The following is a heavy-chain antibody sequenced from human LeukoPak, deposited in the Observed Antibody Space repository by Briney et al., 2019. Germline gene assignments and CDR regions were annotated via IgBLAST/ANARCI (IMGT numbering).Heavy chain of an antibody. D-gene: IGHD6-6*01. J-gene: IGHJ1*01. V-gene: IGHV4-39*07. CDR2: IYHSGST. Sequence: PSETLSLTCTVSGGSISSSSYYWGWIRQPPGKGLEWIGSIYHSGSTYYNPSLKSRVTISVDTSKNQFSLKLSSVTAADTAVYYCARVVGYSSSSGYFQHWGQGTLVTVSS. CDR3: ARVVGYSSSSGYFQH. CDR1: GGSISSSSYY.